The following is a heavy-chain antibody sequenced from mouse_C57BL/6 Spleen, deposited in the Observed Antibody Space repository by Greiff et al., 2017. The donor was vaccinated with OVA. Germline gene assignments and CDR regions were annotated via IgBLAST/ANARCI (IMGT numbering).Heavy chain of an antibody. J-gene: IGHJ2*01. D-gene: IGHD1-1*02. CDR3: AREGEILSRYFDY. CDR1: GYTFTSYW. CDR2: IYPGSGST. V-gene: IGHV1-55*01. Sequence: VQLQQPGAELVKPGASVKMSCKASGYTFTSYWITWVKQRPGQGLEWIGDIYPGSGSTNYNEKFKSKATLTVDTSSSTAYMQLSSLTSEDSAVYYCAREGEILSRYFDYWGQGTTLTVSS.